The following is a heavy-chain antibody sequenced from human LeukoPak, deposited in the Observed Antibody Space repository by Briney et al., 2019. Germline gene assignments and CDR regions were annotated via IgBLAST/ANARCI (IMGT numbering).Heavy chain of an antibody. D-gene: IGHD4-17*01. CDR1: GGSISSYY. CDR3: ARGGDYLFDY. Sequence: PSETLSLTCTVSGGSISSYYWSWIRQPPGKGLECIGYIYYSGTTNYNPSLKSRVTISVDTSKNQISLKLRSVTAADTAVYYCARGGDYLFDYWGQGTLVTVSS. V-gene: IGHV4-59*01. CDR2: IYYSGTT. J-gene: IGHJ4*02.